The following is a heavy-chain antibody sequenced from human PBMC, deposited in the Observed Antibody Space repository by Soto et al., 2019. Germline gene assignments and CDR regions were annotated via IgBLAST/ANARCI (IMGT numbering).Heavy chain of an antibody. CDR2: IGSGGTT. J-gene: IGHJ2*01. V-gene: IGHV3-23*01. CDR3: AKRAVVTAKYFDL. Sequence: EVRLLESGGGLVQPGGSLRLSCAASGFTFSSYGMSWVRQAPGKGLEWVSAIGSGGTTYYADSVKGRFTISRDNSKNTLFLQMTSLRAEDTAIYYCAKRAVVTAKYFDLWGRGTLVTVSS. D-gene: IGHD2-21*02. CDR1: GFTFSSYG.